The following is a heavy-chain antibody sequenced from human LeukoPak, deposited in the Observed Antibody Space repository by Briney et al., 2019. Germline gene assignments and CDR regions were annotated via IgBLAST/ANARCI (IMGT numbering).Heavy chain of an antibody. D-gene: IGHD3-10*01. Sequence: GESLKISCKGSGYSFNNYWIGWVRQIPGKGLEWMGIIYPGDSDIRYNPSFQGQVTISADKSISTAYLQWSSLKASDTAMYYCARIRDYYGSGSYLDYWGQGTLVTVSS. V-gene: IGHV5-51*01. CDR3: ARIRDYYGSGSYLDY. J-gene: IGHJ4*02. CDR1: GYSFNNYW. CDR2: IYPGDSDI.